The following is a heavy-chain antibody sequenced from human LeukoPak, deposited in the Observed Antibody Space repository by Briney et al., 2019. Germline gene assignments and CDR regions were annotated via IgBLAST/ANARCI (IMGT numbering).Heavy chain of an antibody. V-gene: IGHV3-21*01. D-gene: IGHD4-17*01. CDR2: ITTSSSYI. CDR3: ARGPNYGDSFPNWYFDL. CDR1: GFTFSTYY. Sequence: PGGSLRLSCAASGFTFSTYYMNWVRQAPGKGLEWVSSITTSSSYIYYADSVKGRFTISRDNAKNSLYLQMNSLRAEDTAVYYCARGPNYGDSFPNWYFDLWGRGTLVTVSS. J-gene: IGHJ2*01.